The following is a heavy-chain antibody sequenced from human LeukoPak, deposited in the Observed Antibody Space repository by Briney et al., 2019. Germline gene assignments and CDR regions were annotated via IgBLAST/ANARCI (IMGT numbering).Heavy chain of an antibody. J-gene: IGHJ5*01. CDR3: VKDFGGELDS. CDR1: GFMFSSYW. D-gene: IGHD3-10*01. Sequence: GGSLRLSCAASGFMFSSYWMGWVRQAPGKGLVWVSRINEDGRVTSYATSVRGRFTIFRDSVENTLHLQMNSLRAEDTAVYYCVKDFGGELDSWGQGTLVTVSS. CDR2: INEDGRVT. V-gene: IGHV3-74*01.